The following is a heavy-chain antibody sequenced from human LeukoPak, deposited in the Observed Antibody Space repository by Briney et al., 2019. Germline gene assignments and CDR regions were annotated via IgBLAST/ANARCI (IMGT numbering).Heavy chain of an antibody. D-gene: IGHD4-11*01. CDR1: GGSISSGGYS. CDR3: ASYSNWDNGLDY. Sequence: SETLSLTCTVSGGSISSGGYSWSWIRQPPGKGLEWIGYIYHSGSTYYNPSLKSRVTISVDRSKNQFSLKLSSVTAADTAVYYCASYSNWDNGLDYWGQGTLVTVSS. V-gene: IGHV4-30-2*01. J-gene: IGHJ4*02. CDR2: IYHSGST.